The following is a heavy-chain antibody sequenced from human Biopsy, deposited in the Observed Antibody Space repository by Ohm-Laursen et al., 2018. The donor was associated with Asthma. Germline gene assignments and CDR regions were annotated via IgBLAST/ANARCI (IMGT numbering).Heavy chain of an antibody. CDR1: YGSITSGGYD. J-gene: IGHJ5*02. CDR3: ARLADCSGGACYSYGWFDP. Sequence: TLSLTCTVSYGSITSGGYDWTWIRLPPGKGLEYIGDVSHTGSTNYNPSLKSRVTMSLDTSKNQFSLRLTSVTPADTAVYYCARLADCSGGACYSYGWFDPWGQGTRVTVSS. D-gene: IGHD2-15*01. V-gene: IGHV4-61*08. CDR2: VSHTGST.